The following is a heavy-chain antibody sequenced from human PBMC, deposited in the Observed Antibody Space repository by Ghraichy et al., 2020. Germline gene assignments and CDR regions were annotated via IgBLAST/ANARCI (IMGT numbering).Heavy chain of an antibody. J-gene: IGHJ4*02. V-gene: IGHV3-23*01. Sequence: GGSLRLSCAASGFTFSSYAMSWVRQAPGKGLEWVSDISGSGASTYYADSVKGRFTISRDNSKNTLYLQMNSLRAEDTAVYYCAKLISVATINDYWGQGTLVTVSS. D-gene: IGHD5-24*01. CDR2: ISGSGAST. CDR1: GFTFSSYA. CDR3: AKLISVATINDY.